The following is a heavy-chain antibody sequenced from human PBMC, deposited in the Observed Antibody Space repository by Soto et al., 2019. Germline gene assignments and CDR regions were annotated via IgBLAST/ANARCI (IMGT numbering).Heavy chain of an antibody. CDR3: ARDLRAVGMASRFDP. CDR1: GFTFGDYY. V-gene: IGHV3-11*01. D-gene: IGHD6-13*01. J-gene: IGHJ5*02. Sequence: QVQLVVSGGGLVKPGGSLRLSCAASGFTFGDYYMTWIRQAPGKGLEWVSFIGNRGTGIYYADSVKGRFTIFRDNAKNLLYLQMNSLRAEDTAMYYCARDLRAVGMASRFDPWGQGTLVTVSS. CDR2: IGNRGTGI.